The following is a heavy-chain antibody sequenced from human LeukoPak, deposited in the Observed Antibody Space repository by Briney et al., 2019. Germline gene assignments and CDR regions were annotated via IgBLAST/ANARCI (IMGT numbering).Heavy chain of an antibody. D-gene: IGHD5-18*01. V-gene: IGHV3-23*01. CDR3: AKERGTAMVRSYYMDV. CDR1: GFTFSSYG. CDR2: ISGSGGST. Sequence: PGGSLRLSCAASGFTFSSYGMSWVRQAPGKGLEWVAAISGSGGSTYYADSVKGRFTISRDNSKNTLYLQMNSLRAEDTAVYYYAKERGTAMVRSYYMDVWGKGTTVTVSS. J-gene: IGHJ6*03.